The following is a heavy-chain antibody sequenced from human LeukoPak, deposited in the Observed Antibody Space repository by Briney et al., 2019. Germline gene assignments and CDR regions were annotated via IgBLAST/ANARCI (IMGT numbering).Heavy chain of an antibody. D-gene: IGHD1-14*01. J-gene: IGHJ6*04. V-gene: IGHV4-59*01. CDR2: IYYSGST. CDR1: GFTFSSYW. CDR3: ARDRYYSYYYYGMDV. Sequence: GSLRLSCAASGFTFSSYWMHWVRQAPGKGLVWIGYIYYSGSTNYNPSLKSRVTISVDTSKNQFSLKLSSVTAADTAVYYCARDRYYSYYYYGMDVWGKGTTVTVSS.